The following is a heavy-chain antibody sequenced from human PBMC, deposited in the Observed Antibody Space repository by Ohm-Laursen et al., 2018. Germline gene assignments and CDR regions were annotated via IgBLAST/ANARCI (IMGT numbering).Heavy chain of an antibody. CDR3: ARGLSRIPLGY. CDR1: GGSISSSSYY. J-gene: IGHJ4*02. CDR2: IYYSGST. V-gene: IGHV4-39*07. D-gene: IGHD1-14*01. Sequence: DTLSLTCTVSGGSISSSSYYWGWIRQPPGRGLEWIGSIYYSGSTYYNPSLKSRVTISVDTSKNQFSLKLSSVTAADTAVYYCARGLSRIPLGYWGQGTLVTVSS.